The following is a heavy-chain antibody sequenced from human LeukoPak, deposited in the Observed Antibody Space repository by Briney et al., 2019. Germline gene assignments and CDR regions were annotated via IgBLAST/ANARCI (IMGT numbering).Heavy chain of an antibody. Sequence: PSETLSLTCAVYGGSFSGYYWSWIRQPPGKGLEWIGEINHSGSTNYNPSLKSRVTISVDTSKNQFSLKLSSVTAADTAVYYCAGGIAAAGRYGYWGQGTLVAVSS. CDR3: AGGIAAAGRYGY. V-gene: IGHV4-34*01. CDR1: GGSFSGYY. D-gene: IGHD6-13*01. J-gene: IGHJ4*02. CDR2: INHSGST.